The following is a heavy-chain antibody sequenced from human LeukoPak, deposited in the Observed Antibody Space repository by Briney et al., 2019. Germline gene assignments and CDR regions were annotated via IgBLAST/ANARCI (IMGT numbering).Heavy chain of an antibody. J-gene: IGHJ4*02. CDR1: GFTVSSNY. CDR3: ARVAKRNYYFDY. CDR2: IYSGGST. Sequence: GGSLRLSCAASGFTVSSNYMSWVRQAPGKGLEWVSIIYSGGSTYYADSVKGRFTISRDNSKNTLYLQMNSLRAEDTAVYYCARVAKRNYYFDYWGQGTLVTVSS. V-gene: IGHV3-66*01.